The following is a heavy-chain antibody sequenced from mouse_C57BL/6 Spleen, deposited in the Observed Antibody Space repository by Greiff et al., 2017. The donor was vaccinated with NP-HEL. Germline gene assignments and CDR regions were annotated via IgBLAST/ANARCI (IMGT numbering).Heavy chain of an antibody. J-gene: IGHJ4*01. D-gene: IGHD1-1*01. CDR3: ARTDYYGSSYDYAIDY. CDR1: GFTFSDYG. Sequence: EVKVVESGGGLVKPGGSLKLSCAASGFTFSDYGMHWVRQAPEKGLEWVAYISSVSSTIYYADTVKGRFTISRDNAKNTLFLQMTRLRSEDTAMYYCARTDYYGSSYDYAIDYWGQGTSVTVSS. V-gene: IGHV5-17*01. CDR2: ISSVSSTI.